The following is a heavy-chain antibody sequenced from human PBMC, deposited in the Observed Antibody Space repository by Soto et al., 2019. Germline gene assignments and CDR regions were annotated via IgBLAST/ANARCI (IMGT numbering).Heavy chain of an antibody. CDR1: GYSFAGYW. Sequence: GESLKISCQGSGYSFAGYWITWVRQKPGKGLEWMGRIDPSDSQTYYSPSFRGHVTISVTKSITTVFLQWSSLRASDTALYYCAKDIMGGDYGIGYFDFWGQGTLVTVSS. CDR2: IDPSDSQT. V-gene: IGHV5-10-1*01. D-gene: IGHD4-17*01. CDR3: AKDIMGGDYGIGYFDF. J-gene: IGHJ4*02.